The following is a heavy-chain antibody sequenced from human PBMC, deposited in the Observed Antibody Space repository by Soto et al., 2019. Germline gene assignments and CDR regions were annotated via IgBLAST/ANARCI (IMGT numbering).Heavy chain of an antibody. Sequence: QVQLVETGGVVVQPGRSLRLSCAASGFTFSTYGMHWVRQAPGKGLEWVAVIWSDGSNEYYADSVKGRFTISRDNSKNTLYLQMNSLRAEDTAVYYCARDYTSTSYGFDSWGQGTLVTVSS. V-gene: IGHV3-33*01. CDR3: ARDYTSTSYGFDS. CDR2: IWSDGSNE. D-gene: IGHD2-2*01. J-gene: IGHJ4*02. CDR1: GFTFSTYG.